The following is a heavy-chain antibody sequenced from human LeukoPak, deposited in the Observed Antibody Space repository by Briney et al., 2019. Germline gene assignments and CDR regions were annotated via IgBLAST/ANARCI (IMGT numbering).Heavy chain of an antibody. CDR2: INPNSGGT. CDR3: ARRATVTTRGVLDY. J-gene: IGHJ4*02. V-gene: IGHV1-2*02. Sequence: ASVKVSCKASGYTFTSYGISWVRQAPGQGLEWMGWINPNSGGTNYAQKFQGRVTMTRDTSISTAYMELSRLRSDDTAVYYCARRATVTTRGVLDYWGQGTLVTVSS. CDR1: GYTFTSYG. D-gene: IGHD4-17*01.